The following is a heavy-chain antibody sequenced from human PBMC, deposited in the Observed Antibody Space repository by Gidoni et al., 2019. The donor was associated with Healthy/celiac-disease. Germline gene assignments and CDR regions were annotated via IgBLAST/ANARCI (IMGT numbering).Heavy chain of an antibody. D-gene: IGHD6-19*01. Sequence: EVQLLESGGGLVQPGGSLRLSCAASGFTFSSYAMSWVRQAPGKGLVWVSAISGSGGSTYYADSVKGRFTISRDNSKNTLYLQMNSLRAEDTAVYYCAKAPHSSGWYSVYYFDYWGQGTLVTVSS. CDR1: GFTFSSYA. J-gene: IGHJ4*02. V-gene: IGHV3-23*01. CDR2: ISGSGGST. CDR3: AKAPHSSGWYSVYYFDY.